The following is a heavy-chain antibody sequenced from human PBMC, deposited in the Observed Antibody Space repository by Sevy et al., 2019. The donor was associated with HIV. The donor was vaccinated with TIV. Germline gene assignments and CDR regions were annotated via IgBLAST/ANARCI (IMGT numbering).Heavy chain of an antibody. CDR3: ARDRYYYDSSGSGFDY. D-gene: IGHD3-22*01. CDR1: GFTFSDYN. Sequence: GGSLRLSCAASGFTFSDYNMSWIRQAPGKGLEWVSYISSSGSTIYYADSVKGRFTISRDNAKNSLYLQMNSLRAEDTAVYYCARDRYYYDSSGSGFDYWGQGTLVTVSS. J-gene: IGHJ4*02. CDR2: ISSSGSTI. V-gene: IGHV3-11*01.